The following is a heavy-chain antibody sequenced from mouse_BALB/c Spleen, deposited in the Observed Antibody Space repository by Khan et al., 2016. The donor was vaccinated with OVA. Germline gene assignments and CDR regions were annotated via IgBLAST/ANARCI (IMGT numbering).Heavy chain of an antibody. CDR2: IDPYYGGI. CDR1: GYSFTGYN. J-gene: IGHJ1*01. V-gene: IGHV1-39*01. Sequence: VQLKQSGPELEKPGASVKISCTASGYSFTGYNMNWVKQSNGKSLEWIGNIDPYYGGISYNQKFKGQATLTVDKSSSTAYMQLKSLTSEDSAVYYCARSTWDFDVWGAGTTVTVSS. CDR3: ARSTWDFDV.